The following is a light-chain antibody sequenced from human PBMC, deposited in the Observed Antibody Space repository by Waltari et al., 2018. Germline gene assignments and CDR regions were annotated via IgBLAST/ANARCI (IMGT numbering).Light chain of an antibody. V-gene: IGLV2-14*01. CDR2: EVS. CDR1: TSEVGGYNY. Sequence: PGPSITISCTGTTSEVGGYNYVSWSQQPPGKAPKLMIYEVSNRPSGVSNRSSGSKSGNTASLTISGLQAEDEADYYCSSSTVFGGGTKLTVL. J-gene: IGLJ2*01. CDR3: SSSTV.